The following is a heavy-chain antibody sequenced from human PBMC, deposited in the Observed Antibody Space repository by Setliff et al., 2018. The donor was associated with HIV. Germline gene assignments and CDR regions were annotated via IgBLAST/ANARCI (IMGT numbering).Heavy chain of an antibody. J-gene: IGHJ6*02. CDR2: ISALNGRT. Sequence: ASVKVSCKASGYTFTSYGISWVRQAPGQGLEWRGWISALNGRTNYAQKLQGRVTMTTDTSTSTVYMDLRSLRSDDTAVYYCARYDSSGYYPSNYYYGMDVWGQGTTVTVSS. D-gene: IGHD3-22*01. CDR1: GYTFTSYG. V-gene: IGHV1-18*01. CDR3: ARYDSSGYYPSNYYYGMDV.